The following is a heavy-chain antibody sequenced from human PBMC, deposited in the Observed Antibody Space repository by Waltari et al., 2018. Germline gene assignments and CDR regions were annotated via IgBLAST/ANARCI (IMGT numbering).Heavy chain of an antibody. D-gene: IGHD3-10*01. V-gene: IGHV4-34*01. CDR2: INHSGST. J-gene: IGHJ4*02. CDR1: GGSFRGYY. Sequence: QVQLQQWGAGLLKPSETLSLTCAVYGGSFRGYYWRWIRQPPGKGLEWIGEINHSGSTNYNPSLKSRVTISVDTSKNQFSLKLSSVTAADTAVYYCARVEGSGSYYNEDYWGQGTLVTVSS. CDR3: ARVEGSGSYYNEDY.